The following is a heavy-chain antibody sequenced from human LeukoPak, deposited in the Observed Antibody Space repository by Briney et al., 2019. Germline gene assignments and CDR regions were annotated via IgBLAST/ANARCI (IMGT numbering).Heavy chain of an antibody. CDR1: GGSISSYY. D-gene: IGHD2-2*01. J-gene: IGHJ4*02. Sequence: SETLSPTCTVSGGSISSYYWSWIRRPAGKGLEWIGRIYTSGSTNYNPSLKSRVTMSVDTSKNQFSLKLSSVTAADTAVYYCARGGGKYQLLLDYWGQGTLVTVSS. CDR3: ARGGGKYQLLLDY. V-gene: IGHV4-4*07. CDR2: IYTSGST.